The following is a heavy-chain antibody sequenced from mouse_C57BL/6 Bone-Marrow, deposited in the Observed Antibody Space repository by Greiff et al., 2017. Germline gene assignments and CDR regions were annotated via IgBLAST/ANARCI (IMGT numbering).Heavy chain of an antibody. V-gene: IGHV1-26*01. Sequence: VQLKESGPELVKPGASVKISCKASGYTFTDYYMNWVKQSHGKSLEWIGDINPNNGGASYNQKFKGKATLTVDKSSTTAYMELRSLTPEGSAVYYCASGRYYTRGYYFDYWGQGTTLTVSS. D-gene: IGHD1-1*01. CDR1: GYTFTDYY. CDR2: INPNNGGA. J-gene: IGHJ2*01. CDR3: ASGRYYTRGYYFDY.